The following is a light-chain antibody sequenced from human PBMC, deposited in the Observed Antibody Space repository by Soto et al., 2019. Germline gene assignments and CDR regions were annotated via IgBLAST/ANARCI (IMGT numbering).Light chain of an antibody. V-gene: IGKV3-15*01. CDR1: QSVRSN. CDR3: QYYGSSHSNT. Sequence: EIVMTQSPVTLSVSPGERATLSCRASQSVRSNLAWYQQKPGQAPRLLMYDASTRATGIPARFSGSGSGTEFTLTISSLQSADFAVYYCQYYGSSHSNTFGQGTRLEIK. J-gene: IGKJ5*01. CDR2: DAS.